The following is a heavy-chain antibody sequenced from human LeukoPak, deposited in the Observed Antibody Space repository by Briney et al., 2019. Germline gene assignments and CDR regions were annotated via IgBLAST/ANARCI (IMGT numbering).Heavy chain of an antibody. V-gene: IGHV1-46*01. J-gene: IGHJ5*02. Sequence: ASVKVSCKASGYTFTSHHMHCVRQAPGQGLEWMGIINPSGGSTNYGQKFPGRVTMTRDMSTSTNYMDLRSLRSADTAVYDCAREAVTIFGVVRTQTTKLPHRFDPWGQGTLVTVSS. CDR3: AREAVTIFGVVRTQTTKLPHRFDP. CDR1: GYTFTSHH. CDR2: INPSGGST. D-gene: IGHD3-3*01.